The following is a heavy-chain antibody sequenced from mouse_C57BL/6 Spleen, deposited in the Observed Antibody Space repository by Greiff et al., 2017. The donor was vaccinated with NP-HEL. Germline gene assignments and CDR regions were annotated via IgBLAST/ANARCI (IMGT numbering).Heavy chain of an antibody. J-gene: IGHJ4*01. CDR3: PRSQYSAGYNDEAMDY. CDR1: GYTFTSYW. D-gene: IGHD3-2*02. Sequence: QVQLQQPGAELVKPGASVKLSCKASGYTFTSYWMHWVTQRPGQGLEWIGLIHPNSGSTNYNEKCKSKATLTVDKSSRTAYLQRSSLTSEDSAVYDCPRSQYSAGYNDEAMDYWGQGTSGTVAA. V-gene: IGHV1-64*01. CDR2: IHPNSGST.